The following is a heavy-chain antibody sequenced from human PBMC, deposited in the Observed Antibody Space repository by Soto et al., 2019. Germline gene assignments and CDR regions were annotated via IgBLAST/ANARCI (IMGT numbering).Heavy chain of an antibody. CDR3: ATTVREPFDY. D-gene: IGHD3-10*01. CDR1: GFTFSSYS. CDR2: IGSSSSYI. Sequence: PGGSLRLSCAASGFTFSSYSMNWVRQAPGKGLEWVSSIGSSSSYIYYADSVKGRFTISRDNSKNTLYLQMNSLRAEDTAVYYCATTVREPFDYWGQGTLVTVSS. J-gene: IGHJ4*02. V-gene: IGHV3-21*01.